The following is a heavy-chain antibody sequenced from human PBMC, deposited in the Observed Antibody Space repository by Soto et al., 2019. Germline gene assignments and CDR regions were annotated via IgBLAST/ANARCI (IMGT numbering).Heavy chain of an antibody. D-gene: IGHD3-16*01. V-gene: IGHV3-33*01. CDR3: ARWGNWKVADN. CDR2: IWYDGSNK. Sequence: GGSLRLSCAASGFTFSSHGMHWVRQAPDKGLEWVAVIWYDGSNKYYADSVKGRFTISRDNSNNMLYLEMNSLRVEDTAVYYCARWGNWKVADNWGQGTLVTVSS. CDR1: GFTFSSHG. J-gene: IGHJ4*02.